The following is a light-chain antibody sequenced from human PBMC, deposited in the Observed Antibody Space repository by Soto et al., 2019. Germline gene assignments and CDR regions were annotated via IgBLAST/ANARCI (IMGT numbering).Light chain of an antibody. CDR1: QSVETY. CDR3: QQHGGSPLFT. J-gene: IGKJ3*01. CDR2: GAS. Sequence: VLTQSPGTLSLSAGERATLSCRASQSVETYLAWYQQKPGQAPRLLIYGASRRATGISERFSVSGSGTDFTLTITRLEPEDVAVYYCQQHGGSPLFTFGPGTKVDIK. V-gene: IGKV3-20*01.